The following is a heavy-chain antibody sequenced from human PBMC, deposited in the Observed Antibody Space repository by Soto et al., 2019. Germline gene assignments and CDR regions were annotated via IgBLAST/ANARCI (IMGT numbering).Heavy chain of an antibody. Sequence: SSVKVSCKASGYTFTSYGISWVRQAPGQGLEWMGGIIPIFGTANYAQKFQGRVTITADESTSTAYMELSRLRSEDTAVYFCATDGPSNSGNLYAFDICGQGTMVIGSS. CDR1: GYTFTSYG. V-gene: IGHV1-69*13. J-gene: IGHJ3*02. D-gene: IGHD5-12*01. CDR2: IIPIFGTA. CDR3: ATDGPSNSGNLYAFDI.